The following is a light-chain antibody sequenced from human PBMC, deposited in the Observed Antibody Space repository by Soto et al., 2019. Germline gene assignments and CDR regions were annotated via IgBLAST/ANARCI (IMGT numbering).Light chain of an antibody. V-gene: IGKV1-39*01. CDR2: AAS. CDR3: QQNYRATPWT. CDR1: QSISRY. J-gene: IGKJ1*01. Sequence: DIPITHAPSSLSASVGDRITITCRASQSISRYLNWYQHKPGKAPKLLINAASSLERGVPSRFSGGGSGTDFTLNISSLQPDDFATYYCQQNYRATPWTFGQGTKVDIK.